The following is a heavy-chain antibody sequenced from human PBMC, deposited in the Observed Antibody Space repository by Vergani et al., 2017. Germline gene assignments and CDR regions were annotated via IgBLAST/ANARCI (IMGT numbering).Heavy chain of an antibody. D-gene: IGHD6-13*01. J-gene: IGHJ4*02. Sequence: QVQLQQWGAGLLKPSETLSLTCAVYGGSFSGYYWSWIRQPPGKGLEWIGEINHSGSTNYNPSLKSRVTISVDTSKNQLSLKLSSVTAADTAVYYCARSKIAAAGIDYWGQGTLVTVSS. V-gene: IGHV4-34*01. CDR3: ARSKIAAAGIDY. CDR1: GGSFSGYY. CDR2: INHSGST.